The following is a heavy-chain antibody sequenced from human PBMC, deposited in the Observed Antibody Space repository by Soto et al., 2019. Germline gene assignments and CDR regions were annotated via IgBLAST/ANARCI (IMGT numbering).Heavy chain of an antibody. J-gene: IGHJ6*02. D-gene: IGHD5-18*01. Sequence: SVKVSCKASGGTFSSYAISWVRQAPGQGLEWMGGIIPIFGTANYAQKFQGRVTITADESTSTAYMELSSLRSEDTAVYYCARHLHSAMDTNPPDEGRDVCDPGTRVIVAS. CDR2: IIPIFGTA. V-gene: IGHV1-69*13. CDR3: ARHLHSAMDTNPPDEGRDV. CDR1: GGTFSSYA.